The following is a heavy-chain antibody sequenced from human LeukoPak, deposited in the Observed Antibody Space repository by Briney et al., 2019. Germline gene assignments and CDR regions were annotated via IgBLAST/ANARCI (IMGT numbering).Heavy chain of an antibody. J-gene: IGHJ6*02. V-gene: IGHV1-69*04. D-gene: IGHD3-10*01. CDR1: GGTFSSYA. CDR2: IIPILGIA. CDR3: ARDTLKIWFGELLYYYGMDV. Sequence: SVKVSCKASGGTFSSYAISWVRQAPGQGLEWMGRIIPILGIANYAQKFQGRVTITADKSTSTAYMELSSLRSEDTAVYYCARDTLKIWFGELLYYYGMDVWGQGTTVTVSS.